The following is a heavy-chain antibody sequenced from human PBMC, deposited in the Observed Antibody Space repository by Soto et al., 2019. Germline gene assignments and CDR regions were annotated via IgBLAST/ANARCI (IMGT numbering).Heavy chain of an antibody. CDR3: ARTRSAWSDFHYYSLDV. V-gene: IGHV3-30*03. CDR1: GFTFNSYS. Sequence: QVQLVESGGGVVQPARSLRLSCAASGFTFNSYSMHWVRQGPGNGLEWVAFISYDSTKTYYADSVKGRFTISRDNSNSGLYVQMNSLTGEDTAVYYCARTRSAWSDFHYYSLDVWCQGTTVTVSS. D-gene: IGHD1-26*01. J-gene: IGHJ6*02. CDR2: ISYDSTKT.